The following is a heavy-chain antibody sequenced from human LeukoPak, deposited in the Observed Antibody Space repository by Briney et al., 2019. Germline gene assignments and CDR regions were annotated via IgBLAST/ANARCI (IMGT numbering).Heavy chain of an antibody. V-gene: IGHV1-46*01. J-gene: IGHJ4*02. CDR3: ARRDVHYYGSGSYGPFDY. Sequence: ASVKVSCKASGYTFTSYYMHWVRQAPGQGLEWMGIINPSGGSTSYAQKFQGRVTMTRDTSTSTVYMELSSLRSEDTAAYYCARRDVHYYGSGSYGPFDYWGQGTLVTVSS. CDR1: GYTFTSYY. D-gene: IGHD3-10*01. CDR2: INPSGGST.